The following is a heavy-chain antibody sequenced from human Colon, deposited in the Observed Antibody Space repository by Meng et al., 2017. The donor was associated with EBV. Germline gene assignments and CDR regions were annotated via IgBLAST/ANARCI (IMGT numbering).Heavy chain of an antibody. V-gene: IGHV4-34*01. CDR3: ARGPGGSYYLYYFDY. J-gene: IGHJ4*02. CDR2: INHSGST. Sequence: LQQWGAGLLKPSETLSLTCAVYGGFFSGYYWSWIRQPPEKGLEWIGEINHSGSTNYNPSLKSRVAISVDTSKKQFSLKLSSVTAADTAVYYCARGPGGSYYLYYFDYWGQGTLVTVSS. CDR1: GGFFSGYY. D-gene: IGHD1-26*01.